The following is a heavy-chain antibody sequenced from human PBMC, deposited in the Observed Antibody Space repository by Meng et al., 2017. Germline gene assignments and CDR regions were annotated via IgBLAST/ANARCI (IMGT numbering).Heavy chain of an antibody. V-gene: IGHV3-48*03. CDR3: AEDGSPGYSSGRYDY. D-gene: IGHD6-19*01. CDR2: ISSSGSTI. CDR1: VFTLSSYE. Sequence: SLKISCAASVFTLSSYEMNCVRQAPGKRLVWVSYISSSGSTIYYADSVKGRFTISRDNAKNSLYLQMNSLRAEDTAVYYCAEDGSPGYSSGRYDYWGQGTLVTVSS. J-gene: IGHJ4*02.